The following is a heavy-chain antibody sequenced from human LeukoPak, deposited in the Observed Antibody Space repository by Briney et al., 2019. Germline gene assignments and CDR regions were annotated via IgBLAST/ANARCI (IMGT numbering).Heavy chain of an antibody. CDR1: GYSFTSYG. Sequence: ASVKVSCKASGYSFTSYGISWVRQAPGQGLEWMGWVSAYNGNTNSAQKFQGRVTMTTDTSTRTAYMELRRVRSDDTAVYYCAKDCSGGTCHFDYWGQGTLVTVSS. D-gene: IGHD2-15*01. V-gene: IGHV1-18*01. J-gene: IGHJ4*02. CDR2: VSAYNGNT. CDR3: AKDCSGGTCHFDY.